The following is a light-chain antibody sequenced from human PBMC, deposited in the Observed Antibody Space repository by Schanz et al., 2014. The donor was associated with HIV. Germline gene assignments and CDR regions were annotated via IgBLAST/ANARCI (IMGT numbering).Light chain of an antibody. V-gene: IGKV1-5*03. CDR1: QSVDSW. CDR3: QQYNSHSYT. CDR2: KAS. Sequence: DIQMTQSPSTLSASIGDRITITCRASQSVDSWLAWYQQKPGKAPKLLIYKASSLQSGVPSRFSGSGSGTEFTLTISSLQPDDFATYYCQQYNSHSYTFGQGTKLEIK. J-gene: IGKJ2*01.